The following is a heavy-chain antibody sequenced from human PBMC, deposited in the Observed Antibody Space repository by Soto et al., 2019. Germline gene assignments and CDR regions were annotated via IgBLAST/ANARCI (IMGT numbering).Heavy chain of an antibody. V-gene: IGHV1-8*01. D-gene: IGHD3-9*01. CDR3: ARGWKRYFDWSHYYYYGMDV. CDR2: MNPNSGNT. CDR1: GYTFTSYD. J-gene: IGHJ6*02. Sequence: GASVKVSCKASGYTFTSYDINWVRQATGQGLEWMGWMNPNSGNTGYAQKFQGRVTMTRNTSISTAYMELSSLRSEDTAVYYCARGWKRYFDWSHYYYYGMDVWGQGTTVTVS.